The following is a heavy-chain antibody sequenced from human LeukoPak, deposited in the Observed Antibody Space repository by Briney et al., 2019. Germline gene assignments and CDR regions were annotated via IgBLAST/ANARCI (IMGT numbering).Heavy chain of an antibody. Sequence: GWSLRLSCVASEFSVGRNYMPWVRPPPARGREGVSLIYRGDSTYHADSVKGRFTISRDNPKITLYLQMNSLRAEDTAVYYCARGPSGYHNTGGQGTLVTVSS. CDR1: EFSVGRNY. D-gene: IGHD5-12*01. CDR2: IYRGDST. V-gene: IGHV3-66*01. J-gene: IGHJ4*02. CDR3: ARGPSGYHNT.